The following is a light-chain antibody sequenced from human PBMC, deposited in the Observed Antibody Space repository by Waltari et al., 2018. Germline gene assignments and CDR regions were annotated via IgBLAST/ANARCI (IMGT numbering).Light chain of an antibody. CDR2: TDN. J-gene: IGLJ3*02. Sequence: QSVLTQPPSASGTPGQGVTVSCSGSTSNIGRNGVSWYQQLPGTAPKLLIHTDNQRPSGVPDRFSGSKSGTSASRAISGLQSEDEAHYYCAAWDDSLKGRVFGGGTKVTVL. CDR1: TSNIGRNG. V-gene: IGLV1-44*01. CDR3: AAWDDSLKGRV.